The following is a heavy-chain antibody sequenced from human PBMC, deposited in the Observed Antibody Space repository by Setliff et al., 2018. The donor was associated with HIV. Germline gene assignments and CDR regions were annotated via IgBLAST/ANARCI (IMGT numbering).Heavy chain of an antibody. Sequence: PSETLSLTCTVSGGSISSSSYYWGWIRQPPGKGLEWIGSIYYSGSTYYNPSLKSRVTISVDTSKNQFSLNLNSVTAADTAVYYCARQSLLGKIAVAAYDYWGQGTLVTVSS. D-gene: IGHD6-19*01. CDR1: GGSISSSSYY. J-gene: IGHJ4*02. CDR2: IYYSGST. V-gene: IGHV4-39*01. CDR3: ARQSLLGKIAVAAYDY.